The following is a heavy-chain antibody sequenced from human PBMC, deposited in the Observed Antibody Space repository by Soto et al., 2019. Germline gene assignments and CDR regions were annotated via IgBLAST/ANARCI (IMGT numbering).Heavy chain of an antibody. J-gene: IGHJ5*02. Sequence: GASVKVSCKASGYTFTGYYMHWVRQAPGQGLEWMGWINPNSGGTNYAQKFQGWVTMTRDTSISTAYMELSRLRSDDTAVYYCARGMYQDIVVVPAAIHAKPQRIAVAGTGDWFDPWGQGNLVTVSS. V-gene: IGHV1-2*04. CDR1: GYTFTGYY. D-gene: IGHD2-2*01. CDR2: INPNSGGT. CDR3: ARGMYQDIVVVPAAIHAKPQRIAVAGTGDWFDP.